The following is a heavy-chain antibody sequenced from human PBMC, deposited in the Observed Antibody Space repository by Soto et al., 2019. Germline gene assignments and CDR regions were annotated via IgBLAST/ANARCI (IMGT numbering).Heavy chain of an antibody. CDR3: AGGSGNYYYYMDV. CDR1: GITFSRSG. J-gene: IGHJ6*03. D-gene: IGHD3-10*01. CDR2: IRYDGSNE. Sequence: QVQLVESGGGVVQPGMSLRLSCVASGITFSRSGMHWVRQAPGKGLEWVSVIRYDGSNEYYADSVKGRFTISRDNSKNTLYLQMNSLRAEDTAVYYCAGGSGNYYYYMDVWGKGTTVTVSS. V-gene: IGHV3-33*01.